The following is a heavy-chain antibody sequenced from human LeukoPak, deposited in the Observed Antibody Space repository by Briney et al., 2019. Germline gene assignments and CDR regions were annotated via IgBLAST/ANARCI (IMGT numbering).Heavy chain of an antibody. Sequence: GGSLRLSCAASGFTFSSYSMNWVRQAPGKGLEWVSSISSSSSYIYYADSVKGRFTISRDNAKNSLYLQMNSLRAEDTAVYYCAKDKNYDSSAHEYWGQGTLVTVSS. J-gene: IGHJ4*02. V-gene: IGHV3-21*04. D-gene: IGHD3-22*01. CDR3: AKDKNYDSSAHEY. CDR1: GFTFSSYS. CDR2: ISSSSSYI.